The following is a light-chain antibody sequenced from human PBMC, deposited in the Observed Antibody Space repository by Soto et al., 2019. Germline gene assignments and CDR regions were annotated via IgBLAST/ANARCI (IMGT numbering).Light chain of an antibody. CDR1: SSDVGGYNY. J-gene: IGLJ1*01. V-gene: IGLV2-14*01. Sequence: QSALTQPASVSGSPGQSITISCTGTSSDVGGYNYVSWYQQHPGKAPKHMIYEVSNRPSGVSNRISGSKSGNTAALSISGLRAEDEAEYYWSSYTSSSIDYVFGTGSKLNVL. CDR3: SSYTSSSIDYV. CDR2: EVS.